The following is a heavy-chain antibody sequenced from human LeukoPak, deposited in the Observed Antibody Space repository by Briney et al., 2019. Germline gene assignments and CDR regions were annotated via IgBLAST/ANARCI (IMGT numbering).Heavy chain of an antibody. J-gene: IGHJ4*02. D-gene: IGHD2-15*01. V-gene: IGHV3-23*01. CDR3: AKQLGYCSDGSCYFPY. CDR2: ISNNGGYT. CDR1: GFTFSSSA. Sequence: GGSLRLSWAASGFTFSSSAMSWVRQAPGKGLEWVSAISNNGGYTYYADSVQGRFTISRDNSKSTLCLQINSLRAEDTAVYYCAKQLGYCSDGSCYFPYWGQGTLVTVSS.